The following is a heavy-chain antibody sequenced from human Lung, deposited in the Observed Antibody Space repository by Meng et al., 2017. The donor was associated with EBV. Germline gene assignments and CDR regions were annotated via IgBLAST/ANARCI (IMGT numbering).Heavy chain of an antibody. Sequence: QVQLQQWGAGLLKPSETLYLTCAGYGGSFSGSFSGYYWSWIRQAPGKGLEWIGEINDSGSTDYNPSLKNRLTVSVDRSKSQFSLELSSVTAADTAVYYCARSTFDYWGQGTLVTVSS. CDR3: ARSTFDY. CDR1: GGSFSGSFSGYY. V-gene: IGHV4-34*01. J-gene: IGHJ4*02. D-gene: IGHD1-26*01. CDR2: INDSGST.